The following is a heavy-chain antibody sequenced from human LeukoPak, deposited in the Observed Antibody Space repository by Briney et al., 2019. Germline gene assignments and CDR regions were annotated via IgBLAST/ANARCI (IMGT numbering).Heavy chain of an antibody. D-gene: IGHD5-18*01. Sequence: PETLSLTCTVSGDSIRSYYWSWIRQPPGKGLEWIGYVYYTGSTNYNPSLKSRVTISIDTSKNQFSLKLSSVTAADTAVYYCATSSDTASAYWGQGTLVTVFS. CDR1: GDSIRSYY. CDR2: VYYTGST. J-gene: IGHJ4*02. CDR3: ATSSDTASAY. V-gene: IGHV4-59*08.